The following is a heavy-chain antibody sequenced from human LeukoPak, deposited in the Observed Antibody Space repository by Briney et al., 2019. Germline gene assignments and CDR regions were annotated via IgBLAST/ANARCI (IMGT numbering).Heavy chain of an antibody. J-gene: IGHJ4*02. Sequence: ASVKVSCTASGYTFTSYGIGWVRQAPGQGLEWMGWISAYNGNTNYAQKLKGRVTMTTDTSTSTAYLELRSLRPDDTAVYYCARDNVDIVATILHYFDYWGQGTLVTVSS. CDR2: ISAYNGNT. V-gene: IGHV1-18*01. CDR1: GYTFTSYG. D-gene: IGHD5-12*01. CDR3: ARDNVDIVATILHYFDY.